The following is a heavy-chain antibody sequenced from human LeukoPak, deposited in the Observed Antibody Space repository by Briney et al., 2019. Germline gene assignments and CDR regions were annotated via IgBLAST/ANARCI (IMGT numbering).Heavy chain of an antibody. V-gene: IGHV1-69*05. CDR1: GGTFSSYA. Sequence: ASVEVSCKASGGTFSSYAISWVRQAPGQGLEWMEGIIPIFGTANYAQKFQGRVTITTDESTSTAYMELSSLRSEDTAVYYCARSYFWSTPKPEYYYYMDVWAKGPRSPSP. J-gene: IGHJ6*03. CDR3: ARSYFWSTPKPEYYYYMDV. D-gene: IGHD3-3*01. CDR2: IIPIFGTA.